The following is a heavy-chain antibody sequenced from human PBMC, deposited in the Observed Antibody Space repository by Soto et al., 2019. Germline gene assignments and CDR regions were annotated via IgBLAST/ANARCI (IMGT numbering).Heavy chain of an antibody. V-gene: IGHV4-39*07. CDR1: GCSISSSTFY. Sequence: SETLSLTCTVSGCSISSSTFYWGWIRQPPGKGLERIGSVYYDGTTYYNPSLRSRVTISVDTSKNQFSLKLSSVTAADTAVYYCARGIEGWYQGRYYYGMDVWGQGTTVT. D-gene: IGHD6-19*01. J-gene: IGHJ6*02. CDR2: VYYDGTT. CDR3: ARGIEGWYQGRYYYGMDV.